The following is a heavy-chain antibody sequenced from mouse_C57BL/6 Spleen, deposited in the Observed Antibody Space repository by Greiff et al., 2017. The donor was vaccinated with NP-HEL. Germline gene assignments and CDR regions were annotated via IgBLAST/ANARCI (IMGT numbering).Heavy chain of an antibody. CDR1: GFTFSDYY. CDR3: ARVHYYGSRYAMDY. J-gene: IGHJ4*01. CDR2: INYDGSST. D-gene: IGHD1-1*01. Sequence: VQLKESEGGLVQPGSSMKLSCTASGFTFSDYYMAWVRQVPEKGLEWVANINYDGSSTYYLDSLKSRFIISIDNAKNILYLQMSSLKSEDTATYYCARVHYYGSRYAMDYWGQGTSVTVSS. V-gene: IGHV5-16*01.